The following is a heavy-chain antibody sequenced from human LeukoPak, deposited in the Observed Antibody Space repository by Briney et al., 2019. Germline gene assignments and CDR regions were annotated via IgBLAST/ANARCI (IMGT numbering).Heavy chain of an antibody. V-gene: IGHV1-18*01. Sequence: GASVKVSCKASGYTFTSYGISWVRQAPGQGLEWVGWISAYNGNTNYAQKFQGRVTMTTDTSTSTAYMELRSLRSDDTAVYYCAREGYCSGTTCDKPFDYWGQGTLVTVAS. CDR3: AREGYCSGTTCDKPFDY. D-gene: IGHD2-2*01. CDR1: GYTFTSYG. CDR2: ISAYNGNT. J-gene: IGHJ4*02.